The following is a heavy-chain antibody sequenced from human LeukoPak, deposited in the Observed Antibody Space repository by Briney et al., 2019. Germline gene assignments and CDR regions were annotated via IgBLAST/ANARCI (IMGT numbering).Heavy chain of an antibody. Sequence: GGSLRLSCAASGFSLSNYWMHWVRQAPGKGLMWVSQISPDGSQTFYADSVKGRFTISRDNAKNTLFLQMDSLRAEDTALYYCVRSLRSADFWGQGTMVTVSS. J-gene: IGHJ3*01. V-gene: IGHV3-74*01. CDR1: GFSLSNYW. CDR2: ISPDGSQT. CDR3: VRSLRSADF.